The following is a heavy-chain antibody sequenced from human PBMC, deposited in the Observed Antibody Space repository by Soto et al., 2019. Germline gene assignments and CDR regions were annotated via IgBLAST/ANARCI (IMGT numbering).Heavy chain of an antibody. D-gene: IGHD4-17*01. J-gene: IGHJ5*02. V-gene: IGHV1-18*01. Sequence: ASVKVSCKASGYTFTSYGISWVRQAPGQGLEWMGWISAYNGNTNYAQKLQGRVTMTTDTSTSTAYMELRSLRSDDTAVYYCARTGVHGDYVGWFDPWGQGTLVTVSS. CDR1: GYTFTSYG. CDR3: ARTGVHGDYVGWFDP. CDR2: ISAYNGNT.